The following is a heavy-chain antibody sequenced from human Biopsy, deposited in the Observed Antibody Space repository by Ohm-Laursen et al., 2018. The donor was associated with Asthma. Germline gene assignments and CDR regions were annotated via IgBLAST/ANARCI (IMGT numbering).Heavy chain of an antibody. V-gene: IGHV1-46*01. D-gene: IGHD1-26*01. CDR3: ARDGPVGAPSGY. Sequence: SVKVSCKPSGYTFTSYYMHWVRQAPGQGLEWMGIINPSGGGTSYAQKFQGRVTMTRDTSTSTAYMELRSLRSDDTAVYYCARDGPVGAPSGYWGQGTLVTVSS. CDR2: INPSGGGT. CDR1: GYTFTSYY. J-gene: IGHJ4*02.